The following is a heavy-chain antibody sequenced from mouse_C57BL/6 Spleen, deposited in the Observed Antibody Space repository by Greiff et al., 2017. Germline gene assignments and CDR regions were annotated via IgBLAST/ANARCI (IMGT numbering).Heavy chain of an antibody. CDR2: IHPNSGST. Sequence: VQLQQPGAELVKPGASVKLSCKASGYTFTSYWMHWVKQRPGQGLEWIGMIHPNSGSTKYNEKFKSKATLTVDKSYSTAYMQLSSLTSEDSAVYYCASDDYDCDVPADWGQGTLVTVSA. V-gene: IGHV1-64*01. D-gene: IGHD2-4*01. J-gene: IGHJ3*01. CDR1: GYTFTSYW. CDR3: ASDDYDCDVPAD.